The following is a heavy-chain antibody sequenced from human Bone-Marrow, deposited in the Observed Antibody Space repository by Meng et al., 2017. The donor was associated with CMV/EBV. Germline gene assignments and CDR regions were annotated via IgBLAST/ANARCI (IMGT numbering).Heavy chain of an antibody. J-gene: IGHJ4*02. CDR2: IKEDESEK. CDR3: AKVEGSYAADY. CDR1: GFTLSSHW. Sequence: GESLKISCAASGFTLSSHWMTWVRQAPGKGLEWVANIKEDESEKYYVGSVKGRFTISRDNSKSTLYLQMNSLRAEDTGVYYCAKVEGSYAADYWGQGTLVTVSS. V-gene: IGHV3-7*01. D-gene: IGHD3-16*01.